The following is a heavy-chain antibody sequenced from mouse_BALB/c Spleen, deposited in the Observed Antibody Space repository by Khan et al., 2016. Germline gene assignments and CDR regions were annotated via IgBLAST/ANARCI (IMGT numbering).Heavy chain of an antibody. CDR3: ARKGYETIWFAY. Sequence: VQLQQSGPELVKPGASVKVSCKASDYSFTDYNMYWVKQSHGKSLEWIGYIDPYNGDTSYNQKFKGKATLTVDKSSNTAFMHLNSLTSEDSAVXYCARKGYETIWFAYWGQGTLVTVSA. V-gene: IGHV1S135*01. CDR2: IDPYNGDT. CDR1: DYSFTDYN. J-gene: IGHJ3*01. D-gene: IGHD2-2*01.